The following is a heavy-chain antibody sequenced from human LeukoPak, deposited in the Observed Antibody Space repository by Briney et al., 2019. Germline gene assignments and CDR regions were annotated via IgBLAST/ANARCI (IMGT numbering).Heavy chain of an antibody. Sequence: VGSLRLSCAASGFTFSTSSMSWVRQAPGKGPEWVSSFGDRSAYIYYADSVKGRFTISRDNAKNSLYLQMNGLRVDDTAVYYCTASVGEMALDYWGQGTLVTVSS. CDR3: TASVGEMALDY. D-gene: IGHD3-16*01. CDR1: GFTFSTSS. CDR2: FGDRSAYI. J-gene: IGHJ4*02. V-gene: IGHV3-21*01.